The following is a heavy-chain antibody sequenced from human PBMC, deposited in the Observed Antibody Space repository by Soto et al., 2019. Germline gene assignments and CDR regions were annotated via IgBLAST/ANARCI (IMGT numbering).Heavy chain of an antibody. V-gene: IGHV3-23*01. Sequence: EVQLLESGGGLVQPGGSLRLSCAASGFTFSSYAMSWVRQAPGKGLEWVSAISGSGGSTYYADSVKGRFTISRDNSKNSLHRQMNSLRAEDTAVSYCAKARPDIVGLPAAIYYYGLDVCCHGNTVTVAS. CDR1: GFTFSSYA. CDR2: ISGSGGST. D-gene: IGHD2-2*01. CDR3: AKARPDIVGLPAAIYYYGLDV. J-gene: IGHJ6*02.